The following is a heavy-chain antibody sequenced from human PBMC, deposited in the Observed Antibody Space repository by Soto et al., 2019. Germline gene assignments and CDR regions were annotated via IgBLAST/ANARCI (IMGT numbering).Heavy chain of an antibody. J-gene: IGHJ6*02. CDR1: GFTFSSYG. CDR2: ISYDGSNK. Sequence: PGGSLRLSCAASGFTFSSYGMHRVRQAPGKGLEWVAVISYDGSNKYYADSVKGRFTISRDNSKNTLYLQMNSLRAEDTAVYYCAKVINYYGSGRDYYYGMDVWGQGTTVTVSS. CDR3: AKVINYYGSGRDYYYGMDV. V-gene: IGHV3-30*18. D-gene: IGHD3-10*01.